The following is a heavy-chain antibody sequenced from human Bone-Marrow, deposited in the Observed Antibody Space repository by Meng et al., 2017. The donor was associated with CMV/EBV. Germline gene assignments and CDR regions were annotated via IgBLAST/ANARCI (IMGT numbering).Heavy chain of an antibody. CDR1: GYTFTGYY. V-gene: IGHV1-2*02. CDR2: INPNSGGT. Sequence: ASVKVSCKASGYTFTGYYMHWVRQAPGQGLEWMGWINPNSGGTKYAQKFQGRVTMTRDTSISTAYMELSRLRSDYTAVYDWARVRQIVVVPEYYFDYWGQGTLVTVSS. D-gene: IGHD2-2*01. J-gene: IGHJ4*01. CDR3: ARVRQIVVVPEYYFDY.